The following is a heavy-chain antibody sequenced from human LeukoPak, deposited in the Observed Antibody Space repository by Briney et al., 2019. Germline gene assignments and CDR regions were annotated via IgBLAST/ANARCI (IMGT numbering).Heavy chain of an antibody. Sequence: ASVKVSCKASGYTFTGYYMHWVRQALGQGLEWMGWINPNSGGTNYAQKFQGRVTMTRDTSISTAYMELSRLRSDDTAVYYCARSYYDFWSGYYSDYYYMDVWGKGTTVTVSS. CDR1: GYTFTGYY. J-gene: IGHJ6*03. V-gene: IGHV1-2*02. D-gene: IGHD3-3*01. CDR2: INPNSGGT. CDR3: ARSYYDFWSGYYSDYYYMDV.